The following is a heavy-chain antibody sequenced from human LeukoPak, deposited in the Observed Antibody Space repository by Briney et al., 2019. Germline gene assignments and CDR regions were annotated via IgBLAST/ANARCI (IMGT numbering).Heavy chain of an antibody. CDR1: GYTFTGYY. Sequence: ASVKVSCKASGYTFTGYYMHWVRQAPGQGLEWMGRINPNSGGTNYAQKFQGRVTMTRDTSISTAYMELSRLRSDDTAVYYCAREDSCGGDCYSTFDYWGQGTLVTVSS. J-gene: IGHJ4*02. V-gene: IGHV1-2*06. CDR3: AREDSCGGDCYSTFDY. D-gene: IGHD2-21*01. CDR2: INPNSGGT.